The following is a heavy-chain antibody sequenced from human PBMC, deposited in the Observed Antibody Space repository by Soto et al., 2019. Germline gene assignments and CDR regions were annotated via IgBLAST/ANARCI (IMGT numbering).Heavy chain of an antibody. V-gene: IGHV4-34*02. CDR2: INSSGST. J-gene: IGHJ4*02. CDR1: GWALSGYY. Sequence: QVQPPEWGARLVEPSETPALNRPGYGWALSGYYWSWNRQPPGVGVGWLGEINSSGSTSYNPSLESRVTISVDTSKNHLSLKLTSATAADTAVYYCARGRDGGAAFWGQGTLVTVSS. D-gene: IGHD4-17*01. CDR3: ARGRDGGAAF.